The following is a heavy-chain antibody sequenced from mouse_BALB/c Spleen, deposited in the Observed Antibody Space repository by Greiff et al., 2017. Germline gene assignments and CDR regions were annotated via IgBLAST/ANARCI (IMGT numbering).Heavy chain of an antibody. CDR3: ARELVATLYYFDY. V-gene: IGHV1-7*01. Sequence: VQLQQSGAELAKPGASVKMSCKASGYTFTSYWMHWVKQRPGQGLEWIGYINPSTGYTEYNQKFKDKATLTADKSSSTAYMQLSSLTSEDSAVYYCARELVATLYYFDYWGQGTTLTVSS. D-gene: IGHD1-1*02. CDR2: INPSTGYT. J-gene: IGHJ2*01. CDR1: GYTFTSYW.